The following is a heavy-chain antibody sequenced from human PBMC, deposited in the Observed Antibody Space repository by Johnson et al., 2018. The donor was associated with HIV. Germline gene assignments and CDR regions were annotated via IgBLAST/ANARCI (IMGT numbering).Heavy chain of an antibody. J-gene: IGHJ3*02. CDR1: GFTVSSNY. D-gene: IGHD5-12*01. CDR3: AGSDIVATTGAFDI. Sequence: VQLVESGGGLVQPGGSLRLSCAASGFTVSSNYMSWVRQAPGKGLEWVSVIYSGGSTYYADSVTGRFTISRDNSKNTLYLQMNSLRAEDTAVYYCAGSDIVATTGAFDIWGQGTMVTVSS. V-gene: IGHV3-66*01. CDR2: IYSGGST.